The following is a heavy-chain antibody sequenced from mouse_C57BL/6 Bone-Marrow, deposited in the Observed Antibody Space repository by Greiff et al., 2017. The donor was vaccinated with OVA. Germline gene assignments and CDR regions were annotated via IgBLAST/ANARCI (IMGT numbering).Heavy chain of an antibody. D-gene: IGHD2-4*01. Sequence: VMLVESGAELVRPGTSVKMSCKASGYTFTNYWIGWAKQRPGNGLEWIGDIYPGGGYTNYNEKFKGKATLTADKSSSTAYIQFSILTSEYSAIYSCARGDYDYAWFAYWGQGTLVTVSA. J-gene: IGHJ3*01. V-gene: IGHV1-63*01. CDR3: ARGDYDYAWFAY. CDR1: GYTFTNYW. CDR2: IYPGGGYT.